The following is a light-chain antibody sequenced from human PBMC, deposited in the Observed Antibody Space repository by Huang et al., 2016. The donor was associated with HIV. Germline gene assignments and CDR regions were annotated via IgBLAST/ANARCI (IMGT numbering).Light chain of an antibody. CDR2: GAS. J-gene: IGKJ1*01. CDR3: QQYFSTPRT. V-gene: IGKV1-NL1*01. Sequence: DIQMTQSPSSLSASVGDKVSITCRASQAISNSLVWYQQQQGKAHKLLLDGASRLESGVSSRFSGSGSGTDYTLTISSLQPEDFATYYCQQYFSTPRTFGQGTKVEIK. CDR1: QAISNS.